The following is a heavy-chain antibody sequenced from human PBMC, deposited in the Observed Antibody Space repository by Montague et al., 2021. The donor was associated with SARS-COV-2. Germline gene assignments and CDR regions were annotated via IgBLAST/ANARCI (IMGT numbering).Heavy chain of an antibody. CDR2: IGST. V-gene: IGHV4-59*01. CDR1: SGSIDGNH. J-gene: IGHJ4*02. D-gene: IGHD4-23*01. CDR3: AMLYGGGGGRGY. Sequence: SETLSLTCTVSSGSIDGNHWTWVRQSPGKGLEWIGQIGSTNYNPSLESRISTSVDTSKSQFSLNLASVTAADSAIYYCAMLYGGGGGRGYWGQGTLVTVSS.